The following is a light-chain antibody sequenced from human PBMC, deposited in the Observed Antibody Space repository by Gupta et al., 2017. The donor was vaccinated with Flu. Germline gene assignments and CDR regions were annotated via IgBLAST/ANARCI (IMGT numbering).Light chain of an antibody. CDR2: GAS. V-gene: IGKV3-15*01. J-gene: IGKJ4*01. Sequence: EIVMTQSPATLSVSPGERATLSCRASQSVGSNLAWYQQKPGQAPRLLIYGASTRDTGIPARFSGSGYGKEFTLTISSRQSEDFAVYYCQQDHNWPPITFGGGTKVEIK. CDR3: QQDHNWPPIT. CDR1: QSVGSN.